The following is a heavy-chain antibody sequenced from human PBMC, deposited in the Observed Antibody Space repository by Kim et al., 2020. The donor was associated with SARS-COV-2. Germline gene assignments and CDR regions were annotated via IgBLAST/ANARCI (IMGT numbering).Heavy chain of an antibody. J-gene: IGHJ4*02. CDR3: ARGHLYSSSWSPFDY. CDR1: GGSVSSGSYY. Sequence: SETLSLTCTVSGGSVSSGSYYWSWIRQPPGKGLEWIGYIYYSGSTNYNPSLKSRVTISVDTSKNQFSLKLSSVTAADTAVYYCARGHLYSSSWSPFDYWGQGTLVTVSS. V-gene: IGHV4-61*01. D-gene: IGHD6-13*01. CDR2: IYYSGST.